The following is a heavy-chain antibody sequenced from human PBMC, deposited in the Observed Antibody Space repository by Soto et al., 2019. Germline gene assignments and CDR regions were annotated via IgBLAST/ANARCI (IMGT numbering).Heavy chain of an antibody. J-gene: IGHJ4*02. CDR2: IIPIFGTA. V-gene: IGHV1-69*12. CDR1: GGTFSSYA. Sequence: QVQLVQSGAEVKKPGSSVKVSCKASGGTFSSYAISWVRQAPGQGLEWMGGIIPIFGTANYAQKFQGRVTITADDYTTTAYMELSSLRSEDTGVYYCARDSDCNTGVCFTKGGDYWGQGTLVTVSS. D-gene: IGHD2-8*01. CDR3: ARDSDCNTGVCFTKGGDY.